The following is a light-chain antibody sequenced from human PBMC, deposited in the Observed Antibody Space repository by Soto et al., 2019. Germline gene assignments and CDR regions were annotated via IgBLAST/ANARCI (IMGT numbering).Light chain of an antibody. CDR1: SSDVGIYNC. CDR2: QVT. Sequence: QSVLTQPASVSGSPGQSITISCTGTSSDVGIYNCVSWYQQHPGKAPKLMIYQVTNRPSGVSNRFSGSKSGNTASLTISGLQAEDEADYYCSSYTGSTNYVFGTGTKVTVL. V-gene: IGLV2-14*01. CDR3: SSYTGSTNYV. J-gene: IGLJ1*01.